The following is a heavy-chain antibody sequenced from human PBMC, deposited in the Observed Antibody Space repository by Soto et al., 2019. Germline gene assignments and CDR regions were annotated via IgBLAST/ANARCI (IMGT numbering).Heavy chain of an antibody. J-gene: IGHJ5*02. Sequence: SSETLSLTCTVSGGSISSYYWSWIRQPPGKGLEWIGYIYYSGSTNYNPSLKSRVTISVDTSKNQFSLKLSSVTAADTAVYYCARSSPTCVDTAMVMNWFDPWGQGTLVTVSS. CDR3: ARSSPTCVDTAMVMNWFDP. CDR2: IYYSGST. V-gene: IGHV4-59*01. D-gene: IGHD5-18*01. CDR1: GGSISSYY.